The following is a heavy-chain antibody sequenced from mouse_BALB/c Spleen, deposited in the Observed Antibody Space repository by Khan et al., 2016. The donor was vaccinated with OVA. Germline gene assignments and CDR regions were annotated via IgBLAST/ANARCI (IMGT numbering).Heavy chain of an antibody. CDR2: ISSGGAYT. V-gene: IGHV5-6*01. CDR1: GFTFSSYS. D-gene: IGHD4-1*01. J-gene: IGHJ3*01. CDR3: ASHLTGSFAY. Sequence: EVELVESGGDLVKPGGSLKLSCAASGFTFSSYSMSWVRQTPDKRLAWVATISSGGAYTYYPDSVKGRFTISRDNAKNTLYLQMSSLKSEDTAMYYCASHLTGSFAYWGQGTLVTVSA.